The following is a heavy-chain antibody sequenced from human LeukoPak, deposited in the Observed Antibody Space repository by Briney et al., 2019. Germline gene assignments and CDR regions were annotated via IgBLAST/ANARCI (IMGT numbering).Heavy chain of an antibody. CDR3: ARECSGGSCYAALDY. D-gene: IGHD2-15*01. V-gene: IGHV3-74*01. J-gene: IGHJ4*02. Sequence: PGGSLRLSCAASGFTFSNNAMSWVRQAPGKGLVWVSRINSDGSSTSYADSVKGRFTISRDNAKNTLYLQMNSLRAEDTAVYYCARECSGGSCYAALDYWGQGTLVTVSS. CDR1: GFTFSNNA. CDR2: INSDGSST.